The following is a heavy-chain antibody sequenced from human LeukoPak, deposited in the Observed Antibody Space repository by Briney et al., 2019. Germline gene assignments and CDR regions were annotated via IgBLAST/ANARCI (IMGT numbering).Heavy chain of an antibody. CDR1: GGSISSGDYY. D-gene: IGHD2-2*02. V-gene: IGHV4-30-4*08. CDR3: AREVNIVVVPAAIRLGVLDAFDI. J-gene: IGHJ3*02. CDR2: IYFSGST. Sequence: PSQTLSLTCTVSGGSISSGDYYWSWIRQPPGKGLEWIGYIYFSGSTYYNPSLNTRVTISVDTSKYQFSLTLSSVTAAATAVYYCAREVNIVVVPAAIRLGVLDAFDIWGQGTMVTVSS.